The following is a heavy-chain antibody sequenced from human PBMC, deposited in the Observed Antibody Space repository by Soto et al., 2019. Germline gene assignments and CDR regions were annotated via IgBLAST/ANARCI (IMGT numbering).Heavy chain of an antibody. CDR3: AREGSYSAYNFAHGIQLWSFDF. CDR2: IFSSGST. V-gene: IGHV4-4*07. CDR1: GGSINTFY. Sequence: SETLSLTCTVSGGSINTFYWSWVRQPAGKGLEWIGRIFSSGSTSFNPSLESRVAMSVETSKNHFPLNLSSVTAADMAVYYCAREGSYSAYNFAHGIQLWSFDFWGQGALVPSPQ. J-gene: IGHJ4*02. D-gene: IGHD5-12*01.